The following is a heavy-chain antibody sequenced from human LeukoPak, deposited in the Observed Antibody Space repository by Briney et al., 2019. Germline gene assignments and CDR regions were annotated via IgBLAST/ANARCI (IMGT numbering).Heavy chain of an antibody. V-gene: IGHV1-2*02. CDR3: ARDPSYNLNWFDP. CDR2: INPNSGGT. Sequence: GASVKVSCKASGYTFTGYYMHWVRQAPGPGLEWMGWINPNSGGTNYAQKFQGRVTMTRDTSISTAYMELSRLRSDDTAVYYCARDPSYNLNWFDPWGQGTLVTVSS. J-gene: IGHJ5*02. D-gene: IGHD1-14*01. CDR1: GYTFTGYY.